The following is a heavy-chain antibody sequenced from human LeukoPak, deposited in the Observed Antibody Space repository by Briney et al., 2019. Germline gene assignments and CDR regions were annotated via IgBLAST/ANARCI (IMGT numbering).Heavy chain of an antibody. CDR3: ARDDYGDSQFDY. CDR1: GYSFTSYW. CDR2: IDPSDSYT. J-gene: IGHJ4*02. Sequence: EESLKISCKGSGYSFTSYWISWVRQMPGKGLEWMGRIDPSDSYTNYSPSFQGHVTISADKSISTAYLQWSSLKASDTAMYYCARDDYGDSQFDYWGQGTLVTVSS. D-gene: IGHD4-17*01. V-gene: IGHV5-10-1*01.